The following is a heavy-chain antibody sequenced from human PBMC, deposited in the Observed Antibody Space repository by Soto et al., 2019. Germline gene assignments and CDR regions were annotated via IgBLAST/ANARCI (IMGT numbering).Heavy chain of an antibody. CDR2: IIPVFGTP. V-gene: IGHV1-69*12. Sequence: QVQLVQSGAEVKKPGSSVKVSCKASGGSLSNYGISWVRQAPGQGLEWMGAIIPVFGTPNYAQKFQDRVTITADESTTTVYMEVSSLTSEGTAVYYCARGAATKIGVTTYYAMDVWGQGTTVTVSS. D-gene: IGHD4-17*01. J-gene: IGHJ6*02. CDR3: ARGAATKIGVTTYYAMDV. CDR1: GGSLSNYG.